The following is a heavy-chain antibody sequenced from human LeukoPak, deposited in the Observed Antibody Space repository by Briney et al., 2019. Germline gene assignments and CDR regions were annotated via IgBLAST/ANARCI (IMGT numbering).Heavy chain of an antibody. D-gene: IGHD3-10*02. CDR1: GFSFSTNW. CDR2: IKQDGSAK. CDR3: ARGALHVFDY. V-gene: IGHV3-7*01. J-gene: IGHJ4*02. Sequence: GGSLRLSCAASGFSFSTNWMDWIRQAPGKGLEWVANIKQDGSAKHYVDSVKGRFTISRDNAKDSLYLQMNTLTAEDTAVYYCARGALHVFDYWGQGTPVTVSS.